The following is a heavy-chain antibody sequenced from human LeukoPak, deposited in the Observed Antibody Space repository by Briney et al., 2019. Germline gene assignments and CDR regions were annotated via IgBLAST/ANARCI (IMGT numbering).Heavy chain of an antibody. J-gene: IGHJ4*02. D-gene: IGHD3-10*01. CDR3: AKDGGVWFGESNDY. V-gene: IGHV3-23*01. CDR1: GITFSSYG. Sequence: GGTLRLSCAASGITFSSYGMSWVRQAPGKGLEWVSAISGSGGSTYYADSVKGRFTISRDNSKNTLYLQMNSLRVEDTAVYYCAKDGGVWFGESNDYWGQGTLVTVSS. CDR2: ISGSGGST.